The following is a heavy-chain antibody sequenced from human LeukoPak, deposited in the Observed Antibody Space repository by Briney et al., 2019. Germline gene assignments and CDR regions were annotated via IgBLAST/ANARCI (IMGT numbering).Heavy chain of an antibody. CDR1: GGTFSSYA. CDR2: IIPIFGTA. D-gene: IGHD5-12*01. Sequence: SVKVSCKASGGTFSSYAISWVRQAPGQGREWMGRIIPIFGTANYAQKFQGRVTITTDESTSTAYMEPSSLRSEDTAVYYCAREASDHGGYGHWGQGTLVTVSS. V-gene: IGHV1-69*05. J-gene: IGHJ4*02. CDR3: AREASDHGGYGH.